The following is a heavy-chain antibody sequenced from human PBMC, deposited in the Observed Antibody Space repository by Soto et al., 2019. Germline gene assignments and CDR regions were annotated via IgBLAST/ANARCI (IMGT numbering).Heavy chain of an antibody. D-gene: IGHD3-10*01. CDR3: ARNREGYGSGSYYRGWTAFDY. J-gene: IGHJ4*02. CDR2: ISAYNGNT. Sequence: ASVKVSCKASGYTFTSYGISWVRQAPGQGLEWMGWISAYNGNTNYAQKLQGRVTMTTDTSTSTAYMELRSLRSDDTAVYYCARNREGYGSGSYYRGWTAFDYWGQGTLVTVSS. CDR1: GYTFTSYG. V-gene: IGHV1-18*01.